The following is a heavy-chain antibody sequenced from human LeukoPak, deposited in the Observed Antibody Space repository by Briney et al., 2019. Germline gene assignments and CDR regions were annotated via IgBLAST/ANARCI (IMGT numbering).Heavy chain of an antibody. V-gene: IGHV1-69*06. CDR2: IIPIFGTA. J-gene: IGHJ3*02. Sequence: SVKVSCKASGGSFSSYAISWVRQAPGQGLEWMGGIIPIFGTANYAQKFQGRVTITADKSTSTAYMELSSLRSEDTAVYYCARGYCSSTSCYAFDIWGQGTMVTVSS. D-gene: IGHD2-2*01. CDR1: GGSFSSYA. CDR3: ARGYCSSTSCYAFDI.